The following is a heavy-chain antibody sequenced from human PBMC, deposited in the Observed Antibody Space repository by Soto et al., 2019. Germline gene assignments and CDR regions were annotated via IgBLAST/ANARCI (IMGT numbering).Heavy chain of an antibody. CDR1: GFTFSTYG. CDR3: AKEQLAMTVVVADYFDS. V-gene: IGHV3-30*18. D-gene: IGHD3-22*01. Sequence: QVQLVESGGGVVQPGKSLRLSCAASGFTFSTYGIHWVRQAPGKGLEWVALISYDGGSKYYGDSVKGRFIISRDNSHNTVSLLLNSLRADDTAVYFCAKEQLAMTVVVADYFDSWGQGTLVTVSS. CDR2: ISYDGGSK. J-gene: IGHJ4*02.